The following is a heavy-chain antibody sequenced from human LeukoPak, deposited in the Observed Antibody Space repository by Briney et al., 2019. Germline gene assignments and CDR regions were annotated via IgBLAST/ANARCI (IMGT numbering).Heavy chain of an antibody. J-gene: IGHJ4*02. D-gene: IGHD7-27*01. Sequence: PSETLSLTCTVSGGSISSGAYYWSWIRQHPGKGLEWIGYVYYSGSTYYNPSLKSRVTISVDTSKNQFSLKLSSVTAADTAVYYCASLRQDELGIGVDYWGQGTLVTVSS. V-gene: IGHV4-31*03. CDR1: GGSISSGAYY. CDR3: ASLRQDELGIGVDY. CDR2: VYYSGST.